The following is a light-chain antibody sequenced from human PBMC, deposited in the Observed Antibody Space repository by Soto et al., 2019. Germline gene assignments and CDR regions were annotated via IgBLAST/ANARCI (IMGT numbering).Light chain of an antibody. Sequence: EVVLTQSPGTLSLSRGERATLSCRASERIYSAYLGWYQQKPGQAPRLLIYGASSRATGIPDRFSGSGSGTDFTLTISRLEPEDFATYYCQQSYSTPLTFGGGTKVDIK. J-gene: IGKJ4*01. CDR1: ERIYSAY. CDR3: QQSYSTPLT. V-gene: IGKV3-20*01. CDR2: GAS.